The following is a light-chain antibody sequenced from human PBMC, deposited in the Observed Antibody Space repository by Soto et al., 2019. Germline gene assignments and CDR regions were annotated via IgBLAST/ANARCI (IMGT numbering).Light chain of an antibody. J-gene: IGKJ4*01. V-gene: IGKV1-12*01. CDR2: AAS. CDR3: QQANSPPLT. Sequence: DIQMTQSPSSVSASVGDRVTITCRASERINTYLAWYQQQPGKAPKILIYAASSLQIGVPSRFSGSGSGTEFTLTISNLQPEDFATYYCQQANSPPLTFGGGTKVEIK. CDR1: ERINTY.